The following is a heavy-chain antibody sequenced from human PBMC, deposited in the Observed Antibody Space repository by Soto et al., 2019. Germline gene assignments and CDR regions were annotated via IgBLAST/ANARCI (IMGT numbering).Heavy chain of an antibody. Sequence: QVQLVESGGGVVQPGRSLRLSCAASGFTFSSYGMHWVRQAPGKGLEWVAVISYAGDYQYYADSVKGRFTISRDNSKNTLYLQMNTLRPEDTAVYFFAKSRGGSTWYEVDSWGQGTLVTVSS. CDR2: ISYAGDYQ. V-gene: IGHV3-30*18. D-gene: IGHD6-13*01. J-gene: IGHJ4*02. CDR1: GFTFSSYG. CDR3: AKSRGGSTWYEVDS.